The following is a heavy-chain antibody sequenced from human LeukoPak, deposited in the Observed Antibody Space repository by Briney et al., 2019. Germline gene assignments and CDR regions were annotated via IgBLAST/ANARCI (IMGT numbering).Heavy chain of an antibody. Sequence: GGSLRLSCAASGFTFSSYGMHWVRQAPGKGLEWVAFIRYDGSNKYYADSVKGRFTISRDNSKNTLYLQMNSLRAEDTAVYYCAKDAKDGYSPNFDYWGQRTLVTVSS. V-gene: IGHV3-30*02. CDR2: IRYDGSNK. J-gene: IGHJ4*02. D-gene: IGHD5-24*01. CDR1: GFTFSSYG. CDR3: AKDAKDGYSPNFDY.